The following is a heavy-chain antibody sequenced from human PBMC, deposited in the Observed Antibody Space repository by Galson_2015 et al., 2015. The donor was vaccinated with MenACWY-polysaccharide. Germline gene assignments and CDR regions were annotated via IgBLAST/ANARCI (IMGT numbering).Heavy chain of an antibody. CDR1: GYTFTSYY. D-gene: IGHD3-10*01. V-gene: IGHV1-46*01. J-gene: IGHJ4*02. CDR3: ARDGHHYGSGSYESHFDY. CDR2: INPSGDST. Sequence: SVKVSCKASGYTFTSYYMHWVRQAPGQGLEWMGTINPSGDSTRYAQKFQGRATMTRDTSTSTVYMELSSLRSEDTAVYYCARDGHHYGSGSYESHFDYWGQGTLVTVSS.